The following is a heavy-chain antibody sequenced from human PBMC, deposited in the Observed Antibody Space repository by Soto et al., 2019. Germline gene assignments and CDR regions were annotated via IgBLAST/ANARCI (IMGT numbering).Heavy chain of an antibody. CDR1: GYTFTSYG. V-gene: IGHV1-18*01. CDR2: ISAYNGNT. D-gene: IGHD3-10*01. Sequence: QVQLVQSGAEVKKPGASVKVSCKASGYTFTSYGISWVRQAPGQGLEWMGWISAYNGNTNDAQKLQGRVTMTTDTSTSTSYMELRRLRSHDTDVYYCARDPDITKVRGVKGGYYYYYGMDVWGQGTTVTVSS. CDR3: ARDPDITKVRGVKGGYYYYYGMDV. J-gene: IGHJ6*02.